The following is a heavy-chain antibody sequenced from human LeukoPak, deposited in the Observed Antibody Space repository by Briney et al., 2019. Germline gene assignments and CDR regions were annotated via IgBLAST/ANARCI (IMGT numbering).Heavy chain of an antibody. J-gene: IGHJ6*02. CDR2: IYYSGST. Sequence: SETLPLTCTVSGGSISSSSYYWGWIRQPPGKGLEWIGSIYYSGSTYYNPSLKSRVTISVDTSKNQFSLKLSSVTAADTAVYYCASGNIVVVPAATPSYGMDVWGQGTTVTVPS. CDR3: ASGNIVVVPAATPSYGMDV. V-gene: IGHV4-39*01. CDR1: GGSISSSSYY. D-gene: IGHD2-2*01.